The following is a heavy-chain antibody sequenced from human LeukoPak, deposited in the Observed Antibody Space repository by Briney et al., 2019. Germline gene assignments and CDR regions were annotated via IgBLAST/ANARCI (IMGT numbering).Heavy chain of an antibody. D-gene: IGHD4-23*01. J-gene: IGHJ6*02. V-gene: IGHV4-39*01. CDR1: GGSISSSSYY. CDR3: ASLGYYGGNSRGPYYYGMDV. CDR2: IYYSGST. Sequence: SETLSLTCTVSGGSISSSSYYWGWIRQPPGKGLEWIGSIYYSGSTYYNPSLKSRVTISVDTSKNQFSLKLSSVTAADTAVYYCASLGYYGGNSRGPYYYGMDVWGQGTTVTVSS.